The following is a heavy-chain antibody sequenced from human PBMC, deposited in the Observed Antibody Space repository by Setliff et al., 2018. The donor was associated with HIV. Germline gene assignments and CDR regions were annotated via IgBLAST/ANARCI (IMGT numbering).Heavy chain of an antibody. CDR3: ARLGYSIDLRRLDY. Sequence: SETLSLTCAAYGGPFTNHGWGWIRQPPGKGLEWIGSVYYSGTTYYNPSLKSRVTISIDTSKNHFSLKVNSVTAADTAVYYCARLGYSIDLRRLDYWGQGAQVTVSS. CDR2: VYYSGTT. V-gene: IGHV4-39*02. J-gene: IGHJ4*02. CDR1: GGPFTNHG. D-gene: IGHD6-13*01.